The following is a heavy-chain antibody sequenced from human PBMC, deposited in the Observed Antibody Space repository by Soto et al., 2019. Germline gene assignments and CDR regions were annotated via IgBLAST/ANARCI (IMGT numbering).Heavy chain of an antibody. CDR3: ARDNPYSGTAALGYFDY. CDR1: GFTFSSYG. V-gene: IGHV3-33*01. Sequence: GGSLRLSCAASGFTFSSYGMHWVRQAPGKGLEWVAVIWYDGSNKYNADSSKGRFTISRDNSKNTMYLQRNILRAEDTAVYYCARDNPYSGTAALGYFDYWGQGTLVTVSS. D-gene: IGHD1-1*01. J-gene: IGHJ4*02. CDR2: IWYDGSNK.